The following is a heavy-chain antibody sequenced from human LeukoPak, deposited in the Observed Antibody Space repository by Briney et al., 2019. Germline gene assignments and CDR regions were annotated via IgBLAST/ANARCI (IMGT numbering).Heavy chain of an antibody. CDR3: ARDRRYYDSSGYYFHWYFDL. CDR2: ISGSGSST. Sequence: GGSLRLSCAASGFTFPNYGMTWVRQAPGKGLEWVSTISGSGSSTYYADSVKGRFTISRDNSKNTLYLQMNSLRAEDTALYYCARDRRYYDSSGYYFHWYFDLWGRGTLVTVSS. CDR1: GFTFPNYG. V-gene: IGHV3-23*01. J-gene: IGHJ2*01. D-gene: IGHD3-22*01.